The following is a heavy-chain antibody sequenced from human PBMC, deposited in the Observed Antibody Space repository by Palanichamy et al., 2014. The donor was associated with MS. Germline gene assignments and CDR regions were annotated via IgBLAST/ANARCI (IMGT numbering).Heavy chain of an antibody. D-gene: IGHD5-12*01. Sequence: EVQLVESGGGLVKPGGSLRLSCVASGFTLSSYSMNWVRQAPGKGLEWVSSISSSSSYIYYADSVKGRFTISRDNAKSSLYLQVNSLRAEDTAVYYCAREEGDSGYLDYWGQGTLVTVSS. V-gene: IGHV3-21*01. CDR3: AREEGDSGYLDY. CDR1: GFTLSSYS. J-gene: IGHJ4*02. CDR2: ISSSSSYI.